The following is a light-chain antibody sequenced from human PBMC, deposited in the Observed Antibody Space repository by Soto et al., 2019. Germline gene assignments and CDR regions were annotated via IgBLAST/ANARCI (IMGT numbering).Light chain of an antibody. J-gene: IGKJ4*01. Sequence: EFVLTQSPGTLSLSRGERATLSCRASQTVRNSYLAWYQQKPGQAPRLLIYDASSRATGIPDRFSGGGSGTDFTLTISRLEPEDFAVYYCQQFSSYPLTFGGGTKV. CDR2: DAS. CDR3: QQFSSYPLT. V-gene: IGKV3-20*01. CDR1: QTVRNSY.